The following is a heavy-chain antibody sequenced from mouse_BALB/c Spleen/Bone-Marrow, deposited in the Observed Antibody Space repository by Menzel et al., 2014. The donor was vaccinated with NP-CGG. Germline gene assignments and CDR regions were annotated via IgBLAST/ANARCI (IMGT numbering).Heavy chain of an antibody. CDR2: INSSGGST. CDR1: GFTFSSYG. J-gene: IGHJ3*01. Sequence: EVKLVESGGGLVQPGGSLKLSCAASGFTFSSYGMSWVRQTPDKRLELVATINSSGGSTYYPDSVKGRFTISRDNAKNTLYLQMSSLKSEDTAMYYCARDRGWLLRFAYWGQGTLVTVSA. D-gene: IGHD2-3*01. V-gene: IGHV5-6-3*01. CDR3: ARDRGWLLRFAY.